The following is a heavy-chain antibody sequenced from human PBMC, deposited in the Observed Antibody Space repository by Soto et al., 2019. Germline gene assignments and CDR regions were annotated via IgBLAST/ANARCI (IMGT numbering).Heavy chain of an antibody. CDR3: VRDTAVVRFPLNYYYGMDV. J-gene: IGHJ6*02. CDR2: INSDGSNT. D-gene: IGHD5-18*01. V-gene: IGHV3-74*01. Sequence: EVQLVESGGGLVQPGGSLRLSCAASGFTFSRYWMHWVRQAPGKGLVWVSRINSDGSNTAYADSVKGRFTISRDNAKNTRYLQVSSVRAEDTAVYFCVRDTAVVRFPLNYYYGMDVWGQGTTVTVSS. CDR1: GFTFSRYW.